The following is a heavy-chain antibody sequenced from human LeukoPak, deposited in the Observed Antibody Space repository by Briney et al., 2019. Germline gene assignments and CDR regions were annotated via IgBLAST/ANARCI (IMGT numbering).Heavy chain of an antibody. CDR1: VGSISSGGYY. CDR2: IYYSGST. Sequence: SETLSLTCTVSVGSISSGGYYWRWIRHHPGKGLEWIGYIYYSGSTYYNPSLKSRLTITVDTSKNQFSLKLSSVTAADTAVCYCARTYMTSARFDPWGQGTLVTVSS. J-gene: IGHJ5*02. D-gene: IGHD2-21*02. CDR3: ARTYMTSARFDP. V-gene: IGHV4-31*03.